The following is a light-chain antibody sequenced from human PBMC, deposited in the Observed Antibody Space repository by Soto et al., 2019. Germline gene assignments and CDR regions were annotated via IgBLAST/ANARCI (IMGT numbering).Light chain of an antibody. CDR2: LGS. CDR1: QSLLHSNGYNY. V-gene: IGKV2-28*01. Sequence: IVMTQSPLSLPVTPGEPASISCRSSQSLLHSNGYNYLVWYLQKPGQSPQLLLYLGSNRASGGPESFSGSGSGTNFTLKISRVEADDVCVYYCMQALQTPPYTFGRGTKLEIK. CDR3: MQALQTPPYT. J-gene: IGKJ2*01.